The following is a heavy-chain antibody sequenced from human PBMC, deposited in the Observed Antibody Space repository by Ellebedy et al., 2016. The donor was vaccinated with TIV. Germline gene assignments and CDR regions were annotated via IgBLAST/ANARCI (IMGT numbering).Heavy chain of an antibody. J-gene: IGHJ6*02. CDR3: ARTEDITMVRGVIIGRRLGMDV. CDR1: GGTFNKYA. D-gene: IGHD3-10*01. V-gene: IGHV1-69*13. Sequence: ASVKVSXXTSGGTFNKYAISWVRQAPGQGLEWMGGIVAIFGTAKHAQKFQGRVTITADEGTRTAYMELSSLRSEDTAVYFCARTEDITMVRGVIIGRRLGMDVWGQGTTVTVSS. CDR2: IVAIFGTA.